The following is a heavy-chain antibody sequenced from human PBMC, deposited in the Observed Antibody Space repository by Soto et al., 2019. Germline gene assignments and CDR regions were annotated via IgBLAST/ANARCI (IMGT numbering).Heavy chain of an antibody. J-gene: IGHJ5*02. CDR1: GGSISSYY. CDR3: ARIAAAGTSWWFDP. CDR2: IYYSGST. Sequence: SETLSLTCTVSGGSISSYYWSWILQPPGKGLEWIGYIYYSGSTNYNPSLKSRVTISVDTSKNQFSLKLSSVTAADTAVYYCARIAAAGTSWWFDPWGQGTLVTVSS. V-gene: IGHV4-59*01. D-gene: IGHD6-13*01.